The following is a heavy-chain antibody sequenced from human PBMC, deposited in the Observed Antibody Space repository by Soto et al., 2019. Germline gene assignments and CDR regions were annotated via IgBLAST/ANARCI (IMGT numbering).Heavy chain of an antibody. CDR3: ARTVGWLDP. CDR1: WDSVSSNSAA. Sequence: PSQTLSLTCXISWDSVSSNSAAWNWIRQSPSRGLEWLGRTYYRSKWYKEYAASVRSRITINPDTSKNQFSLQLNSVSPEDTAVYYCARTVGWLDPWGQGTLVTVSS. V-gene: IGHV6-1*01. CDR2: TYYRSKWYK. D-gene: IGHD2-15*01. J-gene: IGHJ5*02.